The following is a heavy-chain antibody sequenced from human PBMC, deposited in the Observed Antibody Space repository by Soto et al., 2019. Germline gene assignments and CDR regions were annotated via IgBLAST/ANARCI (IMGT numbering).Heavy chain of an antibody. V-gene: IGHV3-7*01. CDR1: GFTFSSYW. CDR3: ARGIAGRPAPCDY. D-gene: IGHD6-6*01. J-gene: IGHJ4*02. CDR2: IKEDGSEK. Sequence: EVQLVESGGGLVQPGGSLRLSCAASGFTFSSYWMSWVRQAPGKGLEWVANIKEDGSEKYLVDSVKGRFTISRDNAKNSLFLQMNSLRAEDTAVYYCARGIAGRPAPCDYWGQGTLVTVSS.